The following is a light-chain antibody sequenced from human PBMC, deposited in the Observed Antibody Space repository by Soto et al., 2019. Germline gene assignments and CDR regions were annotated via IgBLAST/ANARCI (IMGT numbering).Light chain of an antibody. CDR1: QSINTY. CDR3: QQSFSTPRT. Sequence: DIQMTQSPSSLSASVGDRVTITCRASQSINTYLNWYQQKPGKAPELLIYAASSCQSGVPSRFSGGGSGTDFTLTISSLQPEDFATYYCQQSFSTPRTFGGGTKVEIK. V-gene: IGKV1-39*01. CDR2: AAS. J-gene: IGKJ4*01.